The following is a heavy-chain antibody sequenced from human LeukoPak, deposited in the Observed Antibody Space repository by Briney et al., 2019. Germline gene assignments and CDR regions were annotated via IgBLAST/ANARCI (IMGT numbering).Heavy chain of an antibody. J-gene: IGHJ6*03. Sequence: SETLSLTCNVSGDSITSTYYWGWIRQPPGKGLEWIGYIYYSGSTNYNPSLKSRVTISVDTSKNQFSLKLSSVTAADTAVYYCAGSWYDYYYYMDVWGKGTTVTISS. D-gene: IGHD6-13*01. V-gene: IGHV4-59*01. CDR3: AGSWYDYYYYMDV. CDR1: GDSITSTYY. CDR2: IYYSGST.